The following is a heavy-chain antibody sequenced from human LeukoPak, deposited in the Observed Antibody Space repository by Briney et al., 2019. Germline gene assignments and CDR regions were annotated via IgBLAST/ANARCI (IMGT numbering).Heavy chain of an antibody. CDR1: GFTFDDYG. J-gene: IGHJ4*02. Sequence: GGSLRLSCAASGFTFDDYGMSWVRQAPGKGLERVSGINWNGGSTGYADSVKGRFTISRDNAKNSLYLQMNSLRAEDTALYYCARVDYYDSSGYYRYYFDYWGQGTLVTVSS. V-gene: IGHV3-20*04. D-gene: IGHD3-22*01. CDR3: ARVDYYDSSGYYRYYFDY. CDR2: INWNGGST.